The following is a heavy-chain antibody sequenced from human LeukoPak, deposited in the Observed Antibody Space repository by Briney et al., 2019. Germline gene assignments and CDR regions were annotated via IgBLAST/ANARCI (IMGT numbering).Heavy chain of an antibody. D-gene: IGHD2-2*01. J-gene: IGHJ6*03. Sequence: SETLSLTCNVSGGSISTTTNSWGWAWIRQPPGKGLEWIGSIYYSGSTYYNPSLKSRVTISVDTSKNQFSLKLSSVTAADTAVYYCASWWDIVVVPVAGPYYYYMDVWGKGTTVTISS. CDR1: GGSISTTTNS. V-gene: IGHV4-39*01. CDR3: ASWWDIVVVPVAGPYYYYMDV. CDR2: IYYSGST.